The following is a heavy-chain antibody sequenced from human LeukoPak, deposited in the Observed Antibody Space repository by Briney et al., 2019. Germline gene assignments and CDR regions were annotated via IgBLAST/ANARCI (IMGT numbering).Heavy chain of an antibody. J-gene: IGHJ4*02. V-gene: IGHV4-34*01. CDR2: INHSGST. CDR3: VRGDSSSWYAIYFDY. CDR1: GGSFSGYY. D-gene: IGHD6-13*01. Sequence: SETLSLTCAVYGGSFSGYYWSWIRQPPGKGLEWIGEINHSGSTNYNPSLKSRVTISVDTSKNQFSLKLSSVTAADTAVYYCVRGDSSSWYAIYFDYWGQGTLVTVSS.